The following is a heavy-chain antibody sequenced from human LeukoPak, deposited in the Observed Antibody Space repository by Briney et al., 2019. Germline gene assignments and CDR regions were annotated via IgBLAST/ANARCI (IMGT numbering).Heavy chain of an antibody. CDR2: IKSKTDGGTT. D-gene: IGHD6-19*01. CDR3: TTGLYSSGWYPSGRDY. J-gene: IGHJ4*02. V-gene: IGHV3-15*01. CDR1: GFTFSNAW. Sequence: GGSLRLSCAASGFTFSNAWMSWVRQAPGKGLEWVGRIKSKTDGGTTDYAAPVKGRFTISRDDSKNTLYLQMNSLKTEDTAVYYCTTGLYSSGWYPSGRDYWGQGTLVTVSS.